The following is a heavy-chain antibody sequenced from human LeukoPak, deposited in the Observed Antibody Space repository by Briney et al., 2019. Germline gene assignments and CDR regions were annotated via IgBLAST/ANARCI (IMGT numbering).Heavy chain of an antibody. CDR3: SRVGEVRFGELFSY. Sequence: ASVKVSCKASGYTFNGYYMHWVRQAPGQGLEWMGRINPHSGGTNYAQKFQGRVTMTRDTSISTAYMELSRLRSDDTAVYYCSRVGEVRFGELFSYWGQGTLVTVSS. J-gene: IGHJ4*02. CDR2: INPHSGGT. CDR1: GYTFNGYY. D-gene: IGHD3-10*01. V-gene: IGHV1-2*06.